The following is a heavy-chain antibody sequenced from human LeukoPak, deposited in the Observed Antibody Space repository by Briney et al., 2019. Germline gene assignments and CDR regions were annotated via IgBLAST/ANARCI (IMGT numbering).Heavy chain of an antibody. CDR2: INAVNGNT. CDR1: GYTFTSYA. J-gene: IGHJ3*02. CDR3: ARSRDYCSGGSCYFPGDAFDI. V-gene: IGHV1-3*01. Sequence: ASVKVSCKASGYTFTSYAMHWVRQAPGQRLEWMGWINAVNGNTKYSQKFQGRVTITRDTSASTAYMELSSLRSEDTAAYYCARSRDYCSGGSCYFPGDAFDIWGQGTMVTVSS. D-gene: IGHD2-15*01.